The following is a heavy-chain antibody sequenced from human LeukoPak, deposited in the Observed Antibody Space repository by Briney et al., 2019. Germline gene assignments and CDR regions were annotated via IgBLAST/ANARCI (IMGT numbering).Heavy chain of an antibody. CDR2: ISGSGGST. Sequence: PGGSLRLSCAASGFTFSSYAMSWVRQAPGKGLEWVSAISGSGGSTYYADSVKGRFTISRDNSKNTLYLQMNSLRAEDTAVYYCARQPITFGGVIVYYFDYWGQGTLVTVSS. CDR1: GFTFSSYA. J-gene: IGHJ4*02. D-gene: IGHD3-16*02. V-gene: IGHV3-23*01. CDR3: ARQPITFGGVIVYYFDY.